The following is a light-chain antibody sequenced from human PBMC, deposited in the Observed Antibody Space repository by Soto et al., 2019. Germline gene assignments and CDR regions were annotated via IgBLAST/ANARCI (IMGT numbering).Light chain of an antibody. CDR1: QSISSY. J-gene: IGKJ2*01. Sequence: DIQMTQSPSSLSASVGDRVTITCRASQSISSYLNWYQQKPGKAPKLLIYAASSLQSGVPSRFSGSGYGTDFTLTISSLQPEDFATYYCQQSYSSRPYTFGQGTKLEIK. V-gene: IGKV1-39*01. CDR3: QQSYSSRPYT. CDR2: AAS.